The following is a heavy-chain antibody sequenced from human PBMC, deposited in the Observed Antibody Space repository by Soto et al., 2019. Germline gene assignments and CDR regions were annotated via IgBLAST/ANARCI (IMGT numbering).Heavy chain of an antibody. CDR2: IIPIFGTA. CDR1: GGTFSSYA. D-gene: IGHD4-17*01. CDR3: ARDLGETGYYYYGMDV. J-gene: IGHJ6*02. V-gene: IGHV1-69*13. Sequence: PVKVSCKASGGTFSSYAIRWGRQAPGQGLEWMGGIIPIFGTANYAQKFQGRVTITADESTSTAYMELSSLRSEDTAVYYCARDLGETGYYYYGMDVWGQGTTVTVSS.